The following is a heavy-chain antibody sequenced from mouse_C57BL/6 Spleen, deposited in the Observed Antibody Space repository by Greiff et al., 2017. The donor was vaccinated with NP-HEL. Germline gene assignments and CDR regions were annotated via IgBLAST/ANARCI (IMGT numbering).Heavy chain of an antibody. D-gene: IGHD4-1*01. V-gene: IGHV14-1*01. CDR3: TRTGWGPFAY. CDR1: GFNIKDYY. Sequence: EVQLQQSGAELVRPGASVKLSCTASGFNIKDYYMHWVKQRPEQGLEWIGRIDPEDGDTEYAPKFQGKATMTADTSANTAYLQLSSLTSEDTAVYYCTRTGWGPFAYWGKGTLVTVSA. J-gene: IGHJ3*01. CDR2: IDPEDGDT.